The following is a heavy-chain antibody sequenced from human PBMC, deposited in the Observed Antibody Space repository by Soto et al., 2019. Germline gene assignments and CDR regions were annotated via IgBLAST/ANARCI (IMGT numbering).Heavy chain of an antibody. Sequence: SETLSLTCTVSGGSISSGGYYWSWIRQHPGKGLEWIGYIYYSGSTYYNPSLKSRVTISVDTSKNQFSLKLSSVTAADTAVYYCARYPLYYYDSSGRVVSPIFDPWGQGTLVTVSS. CDR2: IYYSGST. CDR3: ARYPLYYYDSSGRVVSPIFDP. D-gene: IGHD3-22*01. V-gene: IGHV4-31*03. CDR1: GGSISSGGYY. J-gene: IGHJ5*02.